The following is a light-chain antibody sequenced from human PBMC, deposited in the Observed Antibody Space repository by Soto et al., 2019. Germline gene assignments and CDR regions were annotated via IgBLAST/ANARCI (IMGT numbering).Light chain of an antibody. CDR3: QKYNSALLLT. CDR2: AAS. CDR1: QGISNY. J-gene: IGKJ4*01. V-gene: IGKV1-27*01. Sequence: DIQMTQSPSSLSASVGGRVTITCRASQGISNYLAWYQQKPGKVPKLLIYAASTLQSGVPSRFSGSGSGTDFTLTISSLQPEDVATYYCQKYNSALLLTFGGGTKVEIK.